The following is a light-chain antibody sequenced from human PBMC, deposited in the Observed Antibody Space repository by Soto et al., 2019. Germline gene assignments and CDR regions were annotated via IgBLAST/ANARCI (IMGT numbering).Light chain of an antibody. CDR2: AAS. CDR3: QKYSSVPV. CDR1: QGIRNY. V-gene: IGKV1-27*01. Sequence: DIQMTQSATSLSASVRDRVTITYRASQGIRNYLAWYQQIPGKAPKLLIYAASTLQSGVPSRFSGSGSGTDFTLTINGLQPEDVATYSCQKYSSVPVFGPGTKVEIK. J-gene: IGKJ3*01.